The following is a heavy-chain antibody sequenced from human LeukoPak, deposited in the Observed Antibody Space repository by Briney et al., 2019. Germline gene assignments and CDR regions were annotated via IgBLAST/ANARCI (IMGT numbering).Heavy chain of an antibody. Sequence: GRSLRLSCAASGFTFSSYAMHWVRQSLGKGLEWVAVMSYDGFNKYYADSVKGRFTISRDNSKNTLYLQMNSLRAEDTAVYCCAKTKGYSYGYYFDYWGQGTLVTVSS. V-gene: IGHV3-30*18. CDR1: GFTFSSYA. J-gene: IGHJ4*02. CDR2: MSYDGFNK. D-gene: IGHD5-18*01. CDR3: AKTKGYSYGYYFDY.